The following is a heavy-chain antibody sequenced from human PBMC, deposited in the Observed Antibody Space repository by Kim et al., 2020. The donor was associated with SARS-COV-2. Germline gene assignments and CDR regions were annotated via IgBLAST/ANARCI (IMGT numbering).Heavy chain of an antibody. D-gene: IGHD6-19*01. Sequence: YAHTVKGRFTISRDNSKNTLYLQMNSLRAEDTAVYYCAKGAVAGGRALYYWGQGTLVTVSS. V-gene: IGHV3-33*06. CDR3: AKGAVAGGRALYY. J-gene: IGHJ4*02.